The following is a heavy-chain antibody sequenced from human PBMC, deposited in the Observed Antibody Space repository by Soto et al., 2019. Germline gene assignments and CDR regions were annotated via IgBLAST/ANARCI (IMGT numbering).Heavy chain of an antibody. CDR3: ARDPSPPYDGSGYYLVRYYGMDV. J-gene: IGHJ6*02. D-gene: IGHD3-22*01. CDR2: ISYDGSNK. CDR1: GFTFSSYA. Sequence: GGSLRLSCAAPGFTFSSYAMHWVRQAPGKGLEWVAVISYDGSNKYYADSVKGRFTISRDNSKNTLYLQMNSLRAEDTAVYYYARDPSPPYDGSGYYLVRYYGMDVWGQGTTVTVSS. V-gene: IGHV3-30-3*01.